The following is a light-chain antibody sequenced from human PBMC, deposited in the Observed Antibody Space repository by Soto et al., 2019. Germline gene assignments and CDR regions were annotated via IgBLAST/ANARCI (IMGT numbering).Light chain of an antibody. J-gene: IGLJ3*02. Sequence: QSVLTQPPSVSGAPGQRVTISCTGSSSNIGAGYDVHWYQQVTGTAPKLLMYSTNQRPSGVPDRISGSKSGTSASLAISGLQSEDEADYHCAAWDDSLNGVVFGGGTKLTVL. V-gene: IGLV1-40*01. CDR1: SSNIGAGYD. CDR2: STN. CDR3: AAWDDSLNGVV.